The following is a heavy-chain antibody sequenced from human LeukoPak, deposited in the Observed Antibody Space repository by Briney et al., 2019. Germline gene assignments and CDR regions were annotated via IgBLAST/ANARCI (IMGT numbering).Heavy chain of an antibody. CDR2: IYSGGST. J-gene: IGHJ4*02. CDR1: GFTVSSNY. Sequence: GGSLRLSCAASGFTVSSNYMSWVRQAPGKGLEWVSVIYSGGSTYYADSVKGRFTISRDNSKNTLYLQMNSLRAEDTAVYYCAGTFGAAASSFDYWGQGTLVTVSS. CDR3: AGTFGAAASSFDY. D-gene: IGHD6-13*01. V-gene: IGHV3-53*01.